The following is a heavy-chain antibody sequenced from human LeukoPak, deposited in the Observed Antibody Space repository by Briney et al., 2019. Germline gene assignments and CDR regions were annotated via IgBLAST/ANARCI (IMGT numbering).Heavy chain of an antibody. J-gene: IGHJ4*02. CDR1: GYTFTNYY. CDR3: AAVAGPTDFGGFDY. D-gene: IGHD6-19*01. V-gene: IGHV1-46*01. Sequence: ASVKVSCKASGYTFTNYYVHWVRQAPGQGLEWMGVINPSGGSTNYAQKFQGRVTMTRDTSTSTVYMELSSLRSEDTAVYYCAAVAGPTDFGGFDYWGQGTLVTVSS. CDR2: INPSGGST.